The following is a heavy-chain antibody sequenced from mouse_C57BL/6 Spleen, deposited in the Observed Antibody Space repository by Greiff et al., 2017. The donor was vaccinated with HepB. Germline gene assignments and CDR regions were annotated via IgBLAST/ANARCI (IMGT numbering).Heavy chain of an antibody. V-gene: IGHV5-4*01. CDR2: ISHGGSYT. CDR3: ARGMVRDYFDY. D-gene: IGHD2-3*01. J-gene: IGHJ2*01. CDR1: GFTFSSYS. Sequence: EVQVVESGGGLVKPGGSLKLSCAASGFTFSSYSMSWVRQTPEKRLEWVATISHGGSYTYYPDNVKGRFTIARDKAKNNLYLQLSHLESEDTAMYYGARGMVRDYFDYWGQGTTLTVSS.